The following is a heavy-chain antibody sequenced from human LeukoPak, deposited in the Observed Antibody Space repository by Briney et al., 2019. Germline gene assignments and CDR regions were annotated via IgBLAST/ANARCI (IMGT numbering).Heavy chain of an antibody. CDR2: VDPEDGET. V-gene: IGHV1-69-2*01. D-gene: IGHD2-21*01. Sequence: GASVKVSCKVSGYTFTDYYMHWVQQAPGKGLEWMGLVDPEDGETIYAEKSQGRVTITADTSTDTAYMELSSLRSEDTAVYYCATGGDQGFDYWGQGTLVTVSS. J-gene: IGHJ4*02. CDR1: GYTFTDYY. CDR3: ATGGDQGFDY.